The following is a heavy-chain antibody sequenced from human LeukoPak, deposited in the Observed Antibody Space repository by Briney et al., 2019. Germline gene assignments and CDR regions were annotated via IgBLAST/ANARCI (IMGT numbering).Heavy chain of an antibody. V-gene: IGHV4-34*01. D-gene: IGHD3-3*01. Sequence: SETLSLTCAVYGGSFSGYYWSWLRQPPGKGLEWIGEINHSGSTNYNPSLKSRVTISVDTSKNQFSLKLSSVTAADTAVYYCARSGYYDFWSGRSYYYYMDVWGKGTTVTVSS. CDR1: GGSFSGYY. J-gene: IGHJ6*03. CDR2: INHSGST. CDR3: ARSGYYDFWSGRSYYYYMDV.